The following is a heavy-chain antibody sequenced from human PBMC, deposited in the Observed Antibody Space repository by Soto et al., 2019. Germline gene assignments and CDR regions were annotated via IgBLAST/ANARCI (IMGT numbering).Heavy chain of an antibody. CDR1: GGNPSNSA. J-gene: IGHJ6*02. CDR3: AGGRIVVAGSSAYYSMDV. Sequence: QVHLLLQAGAEVKKPGSSVKVACKASGGNPSNSAISWVRQAPGQGLEWMGGIIPVFGIISHAQNFQGSVTITADESTSTAYVELSSLRSEDTAVYFCAGGRIVVAGSSAYYSMDVWGQGTTVTVSS. D-gene: IGHD6-19*01. CDR2: IIPVFGII. V-gene: IGHV1-69*01.